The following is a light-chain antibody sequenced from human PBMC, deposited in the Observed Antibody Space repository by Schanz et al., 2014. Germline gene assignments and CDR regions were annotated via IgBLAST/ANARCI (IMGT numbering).Light chain of an antibody. V-gene: IGLV2-14*02. J-gene: IGLJ2*01. CDR1: TRDVANHNI. CDR2: DDI. CDR3: SSYSGSDIVL. Sequence: QSALAQPASVSGSPGQSITISCTGTTRDVANHNIVSWYQQHPGKAPKLMIYDDIKRPSGVSNRFSGSKSGNTASLTISGLQAEDEADYYCSSYSGSDIVLFGGGTKLTVL.